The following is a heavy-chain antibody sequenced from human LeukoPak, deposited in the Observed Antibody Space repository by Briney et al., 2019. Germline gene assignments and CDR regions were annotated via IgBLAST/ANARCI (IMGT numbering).Heavy chain of an antibody. Sequence: GGSLRLSCAASGFTFSSYGMSWVRQAPGKGLEWVSAISGSGYSTYYADSVKGRFTISRDNSKNTLYLQMNSLRAEDTAVYYCAKRRYYDILTGSDLIDYWGQGTLVTVSS. J-gene: IGHJ4*02. CDR1: GFTFSSYG. D-gene: IGHD3-9*01. V-gene: IGHV3-23*01. CDR3: AKRRYYDILTGSDLIDY. CDR2: ISGSGYST.